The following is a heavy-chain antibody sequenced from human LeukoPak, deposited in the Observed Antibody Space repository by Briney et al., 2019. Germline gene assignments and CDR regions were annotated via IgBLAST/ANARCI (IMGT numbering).Heavy chain of an antibody. V-gene: IGHV1-69*13. D-gene: IGHD6-19*01. CDR1: GGTFSSYA. Sequence: ASVKVSCKASGGTFSSYAINWVRQAPGQGLEWMGGILPIFGTANYAQKFQDRVTITADESTSTAYMELSSLRSEDTAVYYCARGRSGWYYFDYWGQGTLVTVSS. CDR2: ILPIFGTA. J-gene: IGHJ4*02. CDR3: ARGRSGWYYFDY.